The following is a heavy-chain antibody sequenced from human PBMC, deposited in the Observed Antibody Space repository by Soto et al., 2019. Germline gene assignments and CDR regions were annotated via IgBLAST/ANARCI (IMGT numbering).Heavy chain of an antibody. D-gene: IGHD2-2*01. J-gene: IGHJ5*02. V-gene: IGHV4-30-4*01. CDR2: IYYSGST. CDR3: ARGYFVVVPAAYNWFDP. CDR1: GGSISRGDSY. Sequence: SETLSLTCTVSGGSISRGDSYWSWIRQHPKKGLEWIGFIYYSGSTYYNPSLKSRVTISVDTSKNQFSLKLSSVTAADTAVYYCARGYFVVVPAAYNWFDPWGQGTLVTVSS.